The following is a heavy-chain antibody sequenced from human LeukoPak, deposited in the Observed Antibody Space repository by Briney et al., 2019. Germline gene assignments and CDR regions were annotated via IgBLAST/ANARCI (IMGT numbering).Heavy chain of an antibody. V-gene: IGHV3-30-3*01. Sequence: GRSLRLSCAASGFTFSSYAMHRVRQAPGKGLEWVAVISYDGSNKYYADSVKGRFTISRDNSKNTLYLQMNSLRAEDTAVYYCARDSGTEYSSSYYFDYWGQGTLVTVSS. CDR3: ARDSGTEYSSSYYFDY. CDR2: ISYDGSNK. CDR1: GFTFSSYA. D-gene: IGHD6-6*01. J-gene: IGHJ4*02.